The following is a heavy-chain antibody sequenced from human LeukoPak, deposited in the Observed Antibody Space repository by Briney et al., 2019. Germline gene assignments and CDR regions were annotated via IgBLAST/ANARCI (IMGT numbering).Heavy chain of an antibody. CDR1: GFTVSSYS. V-gene: IGHV3-48*04. CDR2: ISSSSSTI. CDR3: ARGVGVAYYYYCMDV. Sequence: GGSLRLSCAASGFTVSSYSMNWVRQAPGKGLEWVSYISSSSSTIYYADSVKGRFTISRDNAKNSLYLQMNSLRAEDTATYYCARGVGVAYYYYCMDVWGQGTTVTVSS. D-gene: IGHD2-2*01. J-gene: IGHJ6*02.